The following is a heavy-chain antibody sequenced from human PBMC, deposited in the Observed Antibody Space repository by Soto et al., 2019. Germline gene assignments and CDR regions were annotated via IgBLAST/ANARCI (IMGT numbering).Heavy chain of an antibody. Sequence: AASVKVSCKASGYTFTGYYMHWVRQAPGQGLEWMGWINPNSGGTNYAQKFQGWVTMTRDTSISAAYMELSRLRSDDTAVYYCARVPKYCSGGSCYVVYFDYWGQGTLVTVSS. CDR3: ARVPKYCSGGSCYVVYFDY. CDR2: INPNSGGT. D-gene: IGHD2-15*01. J-gene: IGHJ4*02. CDR1: GYTFTGYY. V-gene: IGHV1-2*04.